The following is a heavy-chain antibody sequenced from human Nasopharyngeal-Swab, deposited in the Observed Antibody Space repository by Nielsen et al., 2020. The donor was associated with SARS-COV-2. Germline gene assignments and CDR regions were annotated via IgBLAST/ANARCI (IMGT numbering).Heavy chain of an antibody. CDR1: GFTFSSYS. V-gene: IGHV3-21*01. Sequence: GESLKISCAASGFTFSSYSMSWVRQAPGKGLEWVSSISSSSSYIYYADSVKGRFTISRDNAKNSLYLQMNSLRAEDTAVYYCAREPYSSSFQLTLYYYYYYGMDVWGQGTTVTVSS. D-gene: IGHD6-13*01. J-gene: IGHJ6*02. CDR3: AREPYSSSFQLTLYYYYYYGMDV. CDR2: ISSSSSYI.